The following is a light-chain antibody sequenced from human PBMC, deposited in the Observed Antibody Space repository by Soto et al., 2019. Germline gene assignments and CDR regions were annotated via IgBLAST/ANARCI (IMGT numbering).Light chain of an antibody. CDR2: DAS. J-gene: IGKJ5*01. CDR1: QSVNSY. CDR3: HQRSTCT. Sequence: DIVLTQSPSTLSLSPGDRATISCRASQSVNSYLAWYQQKPGQAPRLLIYDASTRATGIPARFSGSGSGTAFSLSIRHLEADDSSVYYCHQRSTCTFGQGTQLEIK. V-gene: IGKV3-11*01.